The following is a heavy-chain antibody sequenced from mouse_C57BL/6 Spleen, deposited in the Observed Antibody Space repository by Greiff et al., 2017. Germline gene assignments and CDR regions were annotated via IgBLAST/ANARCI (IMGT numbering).Heavy chain of an antibody. Sequence: EVQLQESEGGLVQPGSSMKLSCTASGFTFSDYYMAWVRQVPEKGLEWVANINYDGSSTYYLDSLKSRFIISRDNAKNILYLQMSSLKSEDTATYYCARVQLAHYFDYWGQGTTLTVSS. CDR2: INYDGSST. CDR1: GFTFSDYY. D-gene: IGHD4-1*02. CDR3: ARVQLAHYFDY. J-gene: IGHJ2*01. V-gene: IGHV5-16*01.